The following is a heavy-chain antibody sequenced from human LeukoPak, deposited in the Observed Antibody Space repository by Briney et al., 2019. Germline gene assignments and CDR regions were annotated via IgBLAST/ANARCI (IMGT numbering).Heavy chain of an antibody. V-gene: IGHV3-23*01. CDR2: ISASGGST. CDR1: GFTFSSYA. CDR3: AKTLEAAGIDY. J-gene: IGHJ4*02. Sequence: QAGGSLRLSCAASGFTFSSYAMSWVRQAPGKGLEWVSAISASGGSTYYADSVKGRFTMARDNSKNTLYLQMNSLRAEDTAVYYCAKTLEAAGIDYWGQGTLVTVSS. D-gene: IGHD6-13*01.